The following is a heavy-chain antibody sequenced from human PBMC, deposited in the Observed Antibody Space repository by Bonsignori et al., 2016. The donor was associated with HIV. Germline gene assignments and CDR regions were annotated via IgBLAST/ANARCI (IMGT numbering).Heavy chain of an antibody. V-gene: IGHV4-39*07. CDR1: GDSIRTSNYY. J-gene: IGHJ4*02. Sequence: SETLSLTCTVSGDSIRTSNYYWGWIRQPPGKGLEWIANIYYSGSTYYNPSLESRVTISVDTSKNQFSLKLNSVTAADTAVYYCARESRGHTYSDVWGQGTPVTVSS. CDR2: IYYSGST. CDR3: ARESRGHTYSDV. D-gene: IGHD5-18*01.